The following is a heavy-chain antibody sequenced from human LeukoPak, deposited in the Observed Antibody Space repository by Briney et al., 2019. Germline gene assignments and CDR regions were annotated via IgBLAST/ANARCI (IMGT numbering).Heavy chain of an antibody. Sequence: GRSLRLSCAASGFTFSSYAMHWVRQAPGKGLEWVAVISYDGSNKYYADSVKGRFTISRGNSKNTLYLQMNSLRAEDTAVYYCAAETTFRGYSYGFAFDYWGQGTLVTVSS. CDR1: GFTFSSYA. D-gene: IGHD5-18*01. J-gene: IGHJ4*02. V-gene: IGHV3-30-3*01. CDR2: ISYDGSNK. CDR3: AAETTFRGYSYGFAFDY.